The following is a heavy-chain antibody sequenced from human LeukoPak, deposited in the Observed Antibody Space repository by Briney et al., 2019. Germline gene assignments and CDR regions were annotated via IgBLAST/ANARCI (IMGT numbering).Heavy chain of an antibody. Sequence: GGSLRLSCAASGFTFSDYYMSWIRQAPGKGLEWVSYISSSSSYTNYADSVKGRFTISRDNAKNSLYLQMNSLRAEDTAVYYCARVIWTGVLSPYFDYWGQGTLVTVSS. V-gene: IGHV3-11*05. CDR2: ISSSSSYT. CDR3: ARVIWTGVLSPYFDY. J-gene: IGHJ4*02. D-gene: IGHD3/OR15-3a*01. CDR1: GFTFSDYY.